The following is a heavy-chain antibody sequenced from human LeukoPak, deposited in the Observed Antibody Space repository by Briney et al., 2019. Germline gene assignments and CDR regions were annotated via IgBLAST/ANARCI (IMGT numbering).Heavy chain of an antibody. J-gene: IGHJ4*02. CDR2: IYDSGST. CDR1: GFTVSSNY. CDR3: ARGGSGANWGLLDF. V-gene: IGHV3-66*01. D-gene: IGHD7-27*01. Sequence: GGSLRLSCAASGFTVSSNYMSWVRQAPGKGLEWVSVIYDSGSTYYSDSVKDRFTISRDNSKNTLVLQMKSLRAEDTALYHCARGGSGANWGLLDFWGQGTLVTVSS.